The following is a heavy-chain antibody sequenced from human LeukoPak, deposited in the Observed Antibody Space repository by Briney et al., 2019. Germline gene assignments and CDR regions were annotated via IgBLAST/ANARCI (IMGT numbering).Heavy chain of an antibody. D-gene: IGHD5-12*01. CDR1: GYTFTSYY. Sequence: GASVKVSCKASGYTFTSYYMHWVRQAPGQGLEWMGIINPSGGSTSYAQKFQGRVTMTRDTSTSTVYMELSSLRSEDTAVYYCARGPLAQHVDIVATIFLWGQGTLVTVSS. CDR2: INPSGGST. J-gene: IGHJ4*02. CDR3: ARGPLAQHVDIVATIFL. V-gene: IGHV1-46*01.